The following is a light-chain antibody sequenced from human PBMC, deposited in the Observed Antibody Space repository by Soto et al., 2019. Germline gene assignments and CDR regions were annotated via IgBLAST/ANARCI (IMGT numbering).Light chain of an antibody. CDR1: QSISSW. J-gene: IGKJ2*01. V-gene: IGKV1-5*01. Sequence: DIQMTQSPSTLSASVGDRVTITCRASQSISSWLAWYRQKPGKAPKLLIYDASSLESGVPSRFSGSGSGTEFTLTISSLQPDDFATYYCQQYNSYSETFGQGTKLEIK. CDR3: QQYNSYSET. CDR2: DAS.